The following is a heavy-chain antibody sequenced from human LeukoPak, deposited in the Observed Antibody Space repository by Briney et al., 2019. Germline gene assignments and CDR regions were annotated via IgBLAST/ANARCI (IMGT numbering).Heavy chain of an antibody. J-gene: IGHJ6*03. CDR2: IWYDGSNK. Sequence: PGRSLRPSCAASGFTFSSYGMHWVRQAPGKGLEWVAVIWYDGSNKYYADSVKGRFTISRDNYKNTLYLQMNSLRAEDTAVYYCAKDGGNYYYYMDVWGKGTTVTVSS. CDR1: GFTFSSYG. CDR3: AKDGGNYYYYMDV. D-gene: IGHD3-16*01. V-gene: IGHV3-33*06.